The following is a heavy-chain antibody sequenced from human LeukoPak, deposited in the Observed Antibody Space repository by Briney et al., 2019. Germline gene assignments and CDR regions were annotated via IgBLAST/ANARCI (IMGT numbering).Heavy chain of an antibody. CDR3: ARDYYGSGSYFRIPTYYYYYYMDV. CDR2: ISAYNGNT. Sequence: GASVKVSCKASGYTFTSYGISWVRQAPGQGLEWMGWISAYNGNTNYAQKLQGRVTMTTDTSTTTAYMELRRLRSDDTAVYYCARDYYGSGSYFRIPTYYYYYYMDVWGKGTTVTVSS. CDR1: GYTFTSYG. V-gene: IGHV1-18*01. D-gene: IGHD3-10*01. J-gene: IGHJ6*03.